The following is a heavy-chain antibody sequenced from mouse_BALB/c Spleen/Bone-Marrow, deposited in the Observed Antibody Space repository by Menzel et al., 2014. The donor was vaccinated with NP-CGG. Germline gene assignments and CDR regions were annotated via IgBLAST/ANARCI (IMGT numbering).Heavy chain of an antibody. V-gene: IGHV2-2*02. CDR1: GFSLTSYG. CDR3: ATDGYYVLFAY. CDR2: IWSGGST. J-gene: IGHJ3*01. Sequence: VHLVESGPGLAQPSQSLSITCTVSGFSLTSYGVHWVRQSPGKGLEWLGVIWSGGSTDYNAAFISRLRISKDNSKSQVFFKMNSLQANDTAIYYCATDGYYVLFAYWGPGTLVTVSA. D-gene: IGHD2-3*01.